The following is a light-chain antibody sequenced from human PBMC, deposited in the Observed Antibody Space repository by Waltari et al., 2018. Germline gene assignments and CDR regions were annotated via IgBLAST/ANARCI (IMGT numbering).Light chain of an antibody. CDR1: SSDVGNYNY. J-gene: IGLJ3*02. CDR3: CSYAGTYRWV. CDR2: DAY. V-gene: IGLV2-11*01. Sequence: QSALTQPRSVSGSPGQSVTISCTGTSSDVGNYNYVPWYQQYPGKAPKLMIADAYKRPSGVPDRFSGSKSGNTASLTISGLQTEDEADYYCCSYAGTYRWVFGGGTKLTVL.